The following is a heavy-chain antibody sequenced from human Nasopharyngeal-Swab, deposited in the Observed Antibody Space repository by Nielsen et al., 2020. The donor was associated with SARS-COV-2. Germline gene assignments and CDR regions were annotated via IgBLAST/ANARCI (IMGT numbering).Heavy chain of an antibody. CDR2: IWYDGSNK. J-gene: IGHJ4*02. CDR3: ARGDYDFWSGYPRYFDY. Sequence: GGSLRLSCAASGFTFSSYGMHWVRQAPGKGLEWVAVIWYDGSNKYYADSVKGRFTISRDNSKNPLYLQMNSLRAEDTAVYYCARGDYDFWSGYPRYFDYWGQGTLVTVSS. V-gene: IGHV3-33*01. D-gene: IGHD3-3*01. CDR1: GFTFSSYG.